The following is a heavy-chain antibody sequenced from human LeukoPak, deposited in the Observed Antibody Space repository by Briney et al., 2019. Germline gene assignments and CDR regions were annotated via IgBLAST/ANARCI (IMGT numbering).Heavy chain of an antibody. Sequence: SETLSLTCTVSGGSTSSYYWSWLRQPAGKGLEWLGRIYTSGSTNYNPSLKSRVTMSVDTSKNQFSLKLSSVTAADTAVYYCARELGRSSWYDYWGQGTLVTVSS. CDR3: ARELGRSSWYDY. CDR2: IYTSGST. CDR1: GGSTSSYY. V-gene: IGHV4-4*07. J-gene: IGHJ4*02. D-gene: IGHD6-13*01.